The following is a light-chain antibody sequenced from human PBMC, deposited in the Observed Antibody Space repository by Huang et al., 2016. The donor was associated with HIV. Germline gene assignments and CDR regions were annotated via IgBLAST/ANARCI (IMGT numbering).Light chain of an antibody. J-gene: IGKJ2*01. Sequence: PGERAMLSCGASQRVSSRYLAWFQQKPSLPPRLLIYDASVRAPSIPDGFSGGGSGTDFTLTISRLEPEDFAVYYCQQYGSSSYTFGQGTKLEIK. CDR3: QQYGSSSYT. CDR2: DAS. V-gene: IGKV3D-20*01. CDR1: QRVSSRY.